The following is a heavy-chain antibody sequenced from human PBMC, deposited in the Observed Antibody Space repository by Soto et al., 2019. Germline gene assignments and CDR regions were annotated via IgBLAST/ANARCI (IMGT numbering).Heavy chain of an antibody. J-gene: IGHJ6*02. CDR1: KSIFTGYG. Sequence: PGGSLRLSCAASKSIFTGYGMHWVRQTPGKGLEWVAVIRFDGTDEHYADSVKGRFTISRDNSKNMLYLQMNSLRVEDTAVYYYARYIPGVRYYGLDVWGQGTTVTVSS. CDR3: ARYIPGVRYYGLDV. D-gene: IGHD2-2*01. V-gene: IGHV3-33*01. CDR2: IRFDGTDE.